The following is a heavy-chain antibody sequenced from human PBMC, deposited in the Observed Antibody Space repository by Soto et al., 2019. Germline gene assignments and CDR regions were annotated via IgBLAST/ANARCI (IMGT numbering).Heavy chain of an antibody. V-gene: IGHV3-15*01. Sequence: PGGSLRLSCEGSGFTFSYAYMSGVGQSPGKGLEGVGRIKSKTDGATRDYAAPVKGRFTISRDDSKNTLYLQMSSLKTEDTAVYYCTGWNFDFWGQGTLVNVPS. CDR3: TGWNFDF. CDR2: IKSKTDGATR. D-gene: IGHD2-15*01. CDR1: GFTFSYAY. J-gene: IGHJ4*02.